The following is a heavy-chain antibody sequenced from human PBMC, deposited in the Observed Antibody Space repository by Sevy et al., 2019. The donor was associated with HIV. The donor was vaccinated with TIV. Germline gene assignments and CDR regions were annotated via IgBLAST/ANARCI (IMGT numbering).Heavy chain of an antibody. CDR2: IKVDGSEK. D-gene: IGHD2-2*01. J-gene: IGHJ6*02. CDR1: GFTFSNYW. CDR3: ARACSSTTCLWGLDV. Sequence: GGSLRLSCAASGFTFSNYWMTWVRQAPGKGLEWVANIKVDGSEKYYVDSVKGRFTISRDNAKNSLYLQMNSLRAEDTAVYHCARACSSTTCLWGLDVWGQGTTVTVSS. V-gene: IGHV3-7*03.